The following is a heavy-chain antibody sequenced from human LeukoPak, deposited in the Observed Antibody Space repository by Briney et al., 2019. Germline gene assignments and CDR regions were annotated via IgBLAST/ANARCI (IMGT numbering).Heavy chain of an antibody. CDR2: IYHSGST. Sequence: PSETLSLTGAVSGYSISSGYYWGWIRQPPGKGLEWIGSIYHSGSTYYNPSLRGRVTISVDTSKNQFSLKLPSVTAADTAVYYCARYYGGDSAIDYWGQGTLVTVSS. D-gene: IGHD4-23*01. V-gene: IGHV4-38-2*01. CDR1: GYSISSGYY. CDR3: ARYYGGDSAIDY. J-gene: IGHJ4*02.